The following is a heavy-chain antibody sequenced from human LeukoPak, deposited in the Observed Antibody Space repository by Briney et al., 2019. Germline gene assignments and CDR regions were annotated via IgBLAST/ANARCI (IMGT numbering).Heavy chain of an antibody. Sequence: ASVKVSCKASGYTFTSYYMHWVRQAPGQGLEWMGINNPSGGSTSYAQKLQGRVTMTTDTSTSTAYMELRSLRSDDTAVYYCARGIKTSWGFDYWGQGTLVTVSS. V-gene: IGHV1-46*01. CDR2: NNPSGGST. CDR1: GYTFTSYY. J-gene: IGHJ4*02. CDR3: ARGIKTSWGFDY. D-gene: IGHD3-16*01.